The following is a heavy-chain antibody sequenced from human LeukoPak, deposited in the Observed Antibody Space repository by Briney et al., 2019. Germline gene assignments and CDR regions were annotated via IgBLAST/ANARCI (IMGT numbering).Heavy chain of an antibody. J-gene: IGHJ4*02. CDR3: ARNDFGDY. D-gene: IGHD4-17*01. CDR2: VSTYNSNT. V-gene: IGHV1-18*01. CDR1: GYTFSTYG. Sequence: GASVKVSCKASGYTFSTYGISWVRQAPGQGLEWMGWVSTYNSNTYSIQKLQGRVTMTTDTSTSTAYMELRSLTSDDTAVYYCARNDFGDYFGQGTLVTASS.